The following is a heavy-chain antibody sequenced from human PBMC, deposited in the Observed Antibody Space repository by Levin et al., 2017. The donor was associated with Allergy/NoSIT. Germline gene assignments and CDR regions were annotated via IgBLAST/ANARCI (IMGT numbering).Heavy chain of an antibody. V-gene: IGHV4-31*03. CDR2: IYYCGST. CDR3: AREDGSTFDF. Sequence: SQTLSLTCTVSGGSISGGGYHWTWIRQHPEKGLEWIGYIYYCGSTFYNPSLKSRLMISVDTSKNQFSLNVSSVTAADTAVYYCAREDGSTFDFWGQGALVTVAS. D-gene: IGHD2-2*03. CDR1: GGSISGGGYH. J-gene: IGHJ4*02.